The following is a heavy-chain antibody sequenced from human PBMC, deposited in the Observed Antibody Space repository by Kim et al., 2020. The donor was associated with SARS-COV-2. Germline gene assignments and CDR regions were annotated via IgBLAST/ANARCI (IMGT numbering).Heavy chain of an antibody. Sequence: SETLSLTCTVSGGSISSGSYYWSWIRQPAGKGLEWIGRIYTSGSTNYNPSLKSRVTISVDTSKNQFSLTLSSVTAADTAVYYCASQGTCSGGSCYPFVWHAFDIWGQGTMVTVSS. CDR2: IYTSGST. CDR3: ASQGTCSGGSCYPFVWHAFDI. V-gene: IGHV4-61*02. J-gene: IGHJ3*02. CDR1: GGSISSGSYY. D-gene: IGHD2-15*01.